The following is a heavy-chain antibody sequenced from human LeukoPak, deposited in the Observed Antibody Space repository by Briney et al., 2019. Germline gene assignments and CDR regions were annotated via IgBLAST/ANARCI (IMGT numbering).Heavy chain of an antibody. Sequence: PSETLSLTCTVSGGSISSSSDYWGWIRQPPGKGLEWIGNIYNSGSTDYNPSLKSRVTISVDTSKNQFSLKLSSVTAADTAVYYCARGGYSSGWRRCYYMDVWGKGTTVTVSS. CDR3: ARGGYSSGWRRCYYMDV. J-gene: IGHJ6*03. CDR1: GGSISSSSDY. D-gene: IGHD6-19*01. V-gene: IGHV4-39*07. CDR2: IYNSGST.